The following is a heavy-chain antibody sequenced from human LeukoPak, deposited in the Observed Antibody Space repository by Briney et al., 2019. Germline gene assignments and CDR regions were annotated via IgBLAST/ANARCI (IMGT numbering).Heavy chain of an antibody. J-gene: IGHJ4*02. CDR1: GFTFSSYT. CDR2: ISATSNYI. V-gene: IGHV3-21*04. CDR3: AKDTWFGELWTFDY. Sequence: GGSLRLSCAASGFTFSSYTMNWVRQAPGKGLEWVSSISATSNYIYYADSVKGRFTISRDNSKNTLYLQMNSLRAEDTAVYYCAKDTWFGELWTFDYWGQGTLVTVSS. D-gene: IGHD3-10*01.